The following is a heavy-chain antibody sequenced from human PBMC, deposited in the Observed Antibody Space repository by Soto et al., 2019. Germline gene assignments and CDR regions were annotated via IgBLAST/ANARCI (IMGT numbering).Heavy chain of an antibody. Sequence: GGSLRLSCAASGFTFSSYGMHWVRQAPGKGLEWVAVISYDGSNKYYADSVKGRFTISRDNSKNTLYLQMNSLRAEDTAVYYCAKKEFVGSWCPHYYYGMDVWGQGTTVTVSS. J-gene: IGHJ6*02. CDR2: ISYDGSNK. D-gene: IGHD6-13*01. V-gene: IGHV3-30*18. CDR3: AKKEFVGSWCPHYYYGMDV. CDR1: GFTFSSYG.